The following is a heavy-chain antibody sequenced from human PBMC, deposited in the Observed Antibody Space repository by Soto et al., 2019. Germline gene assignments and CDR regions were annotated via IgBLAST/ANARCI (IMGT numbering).Heavy chain of an antibody. CDR3: ARVRITMVRGVKVDHWR. J-gene: IGHJ4*02. D-gene: IGHD3-10*01. Sequence: SETLSLTCAVYGGSFSGYYWSWIRQPPGKGLEWIGEINHSGSTNYNPSLKSRVTISVDTSKNQFSLKLSSVTAADTAVYYCARVRITMVRGVKVDHWRWGQGTLVTVSS. CDR1: GGSFSGYY. CDR2: INHSGST. V-gene: IGHV4-34*01.